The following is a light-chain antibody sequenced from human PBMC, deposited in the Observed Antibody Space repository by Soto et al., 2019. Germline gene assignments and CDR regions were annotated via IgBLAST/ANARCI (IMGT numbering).Light chain of an antibody. CDR1: QSISSY. Sequence: DIQMTQSPSSLSASVGYRVTITCRASQSISSYLNWYQQKPGKAPKLLIYAASSLQSGVPSRFSGSGSGTAFTLTISSLQPEDFATYYCQKADGFPQKFGQGTKVDIK. CDR3: QKADGFPQK. J-gene: IGKJ1*01. V-gene: IGKV1-39*01. CDR2: AAS.